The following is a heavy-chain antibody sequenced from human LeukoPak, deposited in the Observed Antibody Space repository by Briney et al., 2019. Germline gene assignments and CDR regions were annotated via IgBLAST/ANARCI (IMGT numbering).Heavy chain of an antibody. J-gene: IGHJ6*03. V-gene: IGHV3-23*01. CDR2: ISGSGGST. Sequence: TGGSLRLSCAASGFTFSSYGMSWVRQAPGKGLEWVSAISGSGGSTYYADSVKGRFTISRDNAKNSLYLQMNSLRAEDTAVYYCARGWVNCSGGSCYSGNDYYYYYYMDVWGKGTTVTVSS. CDR3: ARGWVNCSGGSCYSGNDYYYYYYMDV. CDR1: GFTFSSYG. D-gene: IGHD2-15*01.